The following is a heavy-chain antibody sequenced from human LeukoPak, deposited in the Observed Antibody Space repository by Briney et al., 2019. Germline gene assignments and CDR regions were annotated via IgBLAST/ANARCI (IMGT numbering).Heavy chain of an antibody. J-gene: IGHJ6*02. CDR3: ARGLHYYYYGMDV. CDR1: GFTFINYG. Sequence: GGSLRLSCAASGFTFINYGMHWVRQAPGKGLEWVAVISYDATNKYYADSVKGRFTISRDNSKNTLYLQMNSLRAEDTAVYYCARGLHYYYYGMDVWGQGTTVTVSS. D-gene: IGHD3-10*01. CDR2: ISYDATNK. V-gene: IGHV3-30*03.